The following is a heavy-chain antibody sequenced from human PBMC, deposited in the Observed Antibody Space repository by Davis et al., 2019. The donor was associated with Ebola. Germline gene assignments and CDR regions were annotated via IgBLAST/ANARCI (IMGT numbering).Heavy chain of an antibody. CDR1: GGSISSGGYY. CDR2: IYYSGST. CDR3: ASTDYGDHSGHDC. V-gene: IGHV4-31*03. J-gene: IGHJ4*02. Sequence: PSETLSLTCTVSGGSISSGGYYWSWIRQHPGKGLEWIGYIYYSGSTYYNPSLKSRVTISVDTSKNQFSLKLRSVTATDTALYYCASTDYGDHSGHDCWGQGTLVSVSS. D-gene: IGHD4-17*01.